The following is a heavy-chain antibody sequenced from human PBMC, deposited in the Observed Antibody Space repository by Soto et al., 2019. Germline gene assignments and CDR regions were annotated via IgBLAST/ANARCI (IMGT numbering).Heavy chain of an antibody. Sequence: ASVKVSCKASGYTFTSYAMHWVRQAPGQRLEWMGWINAGNGNTKYSQKFQGRVTITRDTSASTAYMELSSLRSEDTAVYYCATDKWGYSYGDAFDIWGQGTMVTVSS. D-gene: IGHD5-18*01. CDR2: INAGNGNT. CDR1: GYTFTSYA. J-gene: IGHJ3*02. V-gene: IGHV1-3*01. CDR3: ATDKWGYSYGDAFDI.